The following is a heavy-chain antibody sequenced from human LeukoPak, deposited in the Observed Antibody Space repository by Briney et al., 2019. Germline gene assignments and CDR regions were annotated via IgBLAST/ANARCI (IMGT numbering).Heavy chain of an antibody. Sequence: PGGSLRLSCAASGFLFGGHAMVWVRQAPGKGLECVSSISSHAAYINYADSVKGRFTISRDNDKNSLFLDMNSLRVDDTAVYFCARTAIRVDFFDPWGQGTLVTVSS. CDR3: ARTAIRVDFFDP. D-gene: IGHD2-21*02. J-gene: IGHJ5*02. CDR2: ISSHAAYI. V-gene: IGHV3-21*01. CDR1: GFLFGGHA.